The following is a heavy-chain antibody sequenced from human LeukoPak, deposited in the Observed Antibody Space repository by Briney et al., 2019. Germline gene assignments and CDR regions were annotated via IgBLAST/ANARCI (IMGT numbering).Heavy chain of an antibody. CDR3: ARTDFGIAAAGTLGY. CDR1: GDRVSSNSAA. V-gene: IGHV6-1*01. CDR2: TYYRSKWYN. Sequence: KRALTDALLCAISGDRVSSNSAACNWSRQSPSRVVEWLERTYYRSKWYNDYAVSVKSRITINPDTSKNQFSLQLNSVTPEDTAVYYCARTDFGIAAAGTLGYWGQGTLVTVSS. J-gene: IGHJ4*02. D-gene: IGHD6-13*01.